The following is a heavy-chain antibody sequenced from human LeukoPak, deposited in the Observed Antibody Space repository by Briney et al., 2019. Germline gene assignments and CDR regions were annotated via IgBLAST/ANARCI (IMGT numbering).Heavy chain of an antibody. D-gene: IGHD3-22*01. CDR3: ARSKYYYDSSPYYLFDY. V-gene: IGHV5-51*01. CDR2: IYPGDSNT. CDR1: GYSFASYW. Sequence: GESLKISRKGSGYSFASYWIGWVRQMPGKGLEWMGIIYPGDSNTKYSPSFQGQVTFSADKSSSTAYLQWFSLRASDTAMYYCARSKYYYDSSPYYLFDYWGQGTLVTVSS. J-gene: IGHJ4*02.